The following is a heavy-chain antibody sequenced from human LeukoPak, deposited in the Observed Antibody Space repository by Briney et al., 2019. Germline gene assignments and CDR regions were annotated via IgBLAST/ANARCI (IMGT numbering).Heavy chain of an antibody. CDR2: FDPEDGET. CDR3: ATSRLNYDYVWGSYLDCCGIDY. D-gene: IGHD3-16*02. J-gene: IGHJ4*02. CDR1: GYTLTELS. Sequence: ASVKVSCKVSGYTLTELSMHWVRQAPGKGLEWMGGFDPEDGETIYAQKFQGRVTMTGDTSTDTAYMELSSLRSEDTAVYYCATSRLNYDYVWGSYLDCCGIDYWGQGTLVTVSS. V-gene: IGHV1-24*01.